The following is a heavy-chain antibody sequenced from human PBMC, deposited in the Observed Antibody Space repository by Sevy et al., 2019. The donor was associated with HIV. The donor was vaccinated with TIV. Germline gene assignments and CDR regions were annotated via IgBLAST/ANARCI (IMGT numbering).Heavy chain of an antibody. CDR3: ARDEDYDSSGYYYFDY. J-gene: IGHJ4*02. CDR1: GYTFTSYY. CDR2: INPSGGST. Sequence: ASVKVSCKASGYTFTSYYMHWVRQAPGQGLEWMGIINPSGGSTSYAPKFQGRVTMTRDTSTSTVYMELSSLRSEDTAVYYCARDEDYDSSGYYYFDYWGQGTLVTVSS. D-gene: IGHD3-22*01. V-gene: IGHV1-46*01.